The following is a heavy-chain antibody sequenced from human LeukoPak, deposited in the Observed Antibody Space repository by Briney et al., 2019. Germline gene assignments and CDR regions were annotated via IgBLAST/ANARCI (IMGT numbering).Heavy chain of an antibody. D-gene: IGHD3-3*01. V-gene: IGHV3-49*04. CDR1: GFTFGDYA. J-gene: IGHJ4*02. CDR2: IRSKAYGGTT. CDR3: TRDPYDFWSGYWAPYFDY. Sequence: GSLRLSCTASGFTFGDYAMSWVRQAPGKGLEWVGFIRSKAYGGTTEYAASVKGRFTISRDDSKSIAYLQMNSLKPEDTAVYYCTRDPYDFWSGYWAPYFDYWGQGTLVTVSS.